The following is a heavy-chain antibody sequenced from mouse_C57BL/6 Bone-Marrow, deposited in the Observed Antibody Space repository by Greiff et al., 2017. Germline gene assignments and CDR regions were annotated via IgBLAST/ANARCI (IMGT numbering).Heavy chain of an antibody. CDR2: IYPGDGDT. J-gene: IGHJ2*01. Sequence: VQLQQSGPELVKPGASVKISCKASGYAFSSSWMNWVKQRPGKGLEWIGRIYPGDGDTNYNGKFKGKATLTADKSSSTAYMQLSSLTSEDSAVYFCAGPLRYRFDYWGQGTTLTVSS. V-gene: IGHV1-82*01. CDR1: GYAFSSSW. CDR3: AGPLRYRFDY. D-gene: IGHD1-1*01.